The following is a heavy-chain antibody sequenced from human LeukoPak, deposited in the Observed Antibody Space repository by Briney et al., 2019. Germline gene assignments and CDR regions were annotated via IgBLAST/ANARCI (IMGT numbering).Heavy chain of an antibody. CDR2: IKQDGSEK. CDR1: GFTFSSRDW. Sequence: GGSLRLSCVASGFTFSSRDWMTWVRQAPGKGLEWVANIKQDGSEKYYVDSVKGRFTISRDIAKKSLYLQMNSLRAEDTAVYYCARYAYYYASGSYPSTERVFDYWGQGTLVTVSS. J-gene: IGHJ4*02. D-gene: IGHD3-10*01. V-gene: IGHV3-7*01. CDR3: ARYAYYYASGSYPSTERVFDY.